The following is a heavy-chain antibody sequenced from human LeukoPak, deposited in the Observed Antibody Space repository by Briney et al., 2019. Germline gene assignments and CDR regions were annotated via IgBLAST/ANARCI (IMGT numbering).Heavy chain of an antibody. D-gene: IGHD1-26*01. Sequence: SETLSLTCAVYGESFSGYYWSWIRQPPGKGLEWIGEMNHSGSTNYNPSLKSRVTISVDTSKNQFSLQLSSVTAADTAVYYCARGPVGATTITYYFDYWGQGTLVTVSS. V-gene: IGHV4-34*01. CDR2: MNHSGST. J-gene: IGHJ4*02. CDR3: ARGPVGATTITYYFDY. CDR1: GESFSGYY.